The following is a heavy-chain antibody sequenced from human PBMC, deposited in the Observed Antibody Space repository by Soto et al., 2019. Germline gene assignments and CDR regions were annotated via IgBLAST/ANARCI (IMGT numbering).Heavy chain of an antibody. CDR1: GYTFTSYY. CDR2: INPSGGST. CDR3: ARGSGCTNGVGQTGDYYYYYGMDV. Sequence: SVKVSCKASGYTFTSYYMHWVRQAPGQGLEWMGIINPSGGSTSYAQKFQGRVTMTRDTSTSTVYMELSSLRSEDTAVYYCARGSGCTNGVGQTGDYYYYYGMDVWGQGTSVT. J-gene: IGHJ6*02. D-gene: IGHD2-8*01. V-gene: IGHV1-46*01.